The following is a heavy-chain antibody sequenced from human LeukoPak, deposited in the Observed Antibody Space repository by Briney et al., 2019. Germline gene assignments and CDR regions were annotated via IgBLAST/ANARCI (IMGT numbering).Heavy chain of an antibody. CDR3: TRMTTGHDY. J-gene: IGHJ4*02. Sequence: PSETLSLTCAVSGVSFDDYYWSWVRQPPGKGLEWIGEINHSGYTNDSPSLKSRVTMSIDTSRKQFSLNLRSVTVADTAAYYCTRMTTGHDYWGQGTLVTVSS. D-gene: IGHD4-17*01. V-gene: IGHV4-34*01. CDR1: GVSFDDYY. CDR2: INHSGYT.